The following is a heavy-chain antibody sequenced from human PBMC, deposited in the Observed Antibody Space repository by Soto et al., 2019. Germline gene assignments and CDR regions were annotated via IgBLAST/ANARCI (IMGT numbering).Heavy chain of an antibody. CDR1: EYSFTSYW. CDR2: IDPSDSYT. Sequence: XDSLKVSYKCSEYSFTSYWSSLVRQMPGKGLEWMGRIDPSDSYTNYSPSFQGHVTISADKSISTAYLQWSSLKASDTAMYYCATQKMAVYYYYYGMDVWGQGTTVTVPS. V-gene: IGHV5-10-1*01. J-gene: IGHJ6*02. CDR3: ATQKMAVYYYYYGMDV.